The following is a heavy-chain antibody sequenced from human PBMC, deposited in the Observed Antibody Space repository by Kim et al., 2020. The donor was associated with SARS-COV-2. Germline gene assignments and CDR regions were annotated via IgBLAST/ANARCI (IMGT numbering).Heavy chain of an antibody. CDR1: GGSISSYY. J-gene: IGHJ6*02. D-gene: IGHD2-15*01. CDR3: ARGYVVVVAATPVSRLSASYGMDV. V-gene: IGHV4-59*08. Sequence: SETLSLTCTVSGGSISSYYWSWIRQPPGKGLEWIGYIYYSGSTNYNPSLKSRVTISVDTSKNQFSLKLSSVTAADTAVYYCARGYVVVVAATPVSRLSASYGMDVWGQGTTVTVSS. CDR2: IYYSGST.